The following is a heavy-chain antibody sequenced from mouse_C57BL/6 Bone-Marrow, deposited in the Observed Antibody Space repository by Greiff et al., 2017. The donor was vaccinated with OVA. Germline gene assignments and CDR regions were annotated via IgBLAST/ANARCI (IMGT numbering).Heavy chain of an antibody. CDR1: EYEFPSHD. Sequence: EVHLVESGGGLVQPGESLKLSCESNEYEFPSHDMSWVRKTPEKRLELVAAINSDGGSSYYPDTMERRFIISRDNTKKTLYLPMSSLRSEDTALYYCERWLLLYYDYWGQGTTLTVSS. CDR3: ERWLLLYYDY. J-gene: IGHJ2*01. CDR2: INSDGGSS. D-gene: IGHD2-3*01. V-gene: IGHV5-2*01.